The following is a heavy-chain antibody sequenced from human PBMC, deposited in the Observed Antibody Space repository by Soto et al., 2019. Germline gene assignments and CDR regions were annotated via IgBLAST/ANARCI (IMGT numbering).Heavy chain of an antibody. CDR2: INTYNGNT. V-gene: IGHV1-18*01. D-gene: IGHD3-16*01. CDR3: AMVDVYVTPSPQDV. J-gene: IGHJ6*02. Sequence: QVQLVQSGAEVKNPGASVKVSCKASGYTFTRYGIGWARQAPGQGLEWMGWINTYNGNTNYAQNVQCKVTLTTDTSTSTAYMGLRTLRSNDTAIYYCAMVDVYVTPSPQDVWGQGTTVIVSS. CDR1: GYTFTRYG.